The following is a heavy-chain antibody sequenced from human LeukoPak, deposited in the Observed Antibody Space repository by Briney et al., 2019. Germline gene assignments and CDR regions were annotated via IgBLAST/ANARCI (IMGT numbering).Heavy chain of an antibody. V-gene: IGHV4-61*02. D-gene: IGHD6-13*01. CDR1: GGSISSGNYY. CDR3: AREFSSWYTFDY. Sequence: PSETLSLTCTVSGGSISSGNYYWSWIRQPAGKGLEWIGRIYTSGSTNYNPSLKSRVTISVDTSKNQFSLKLSSVTAADTAVYYCAREFSSWYTFDYWGQGTLVTVSS. J-gene: IGHJ4*02. CDR2: IYTSGST.